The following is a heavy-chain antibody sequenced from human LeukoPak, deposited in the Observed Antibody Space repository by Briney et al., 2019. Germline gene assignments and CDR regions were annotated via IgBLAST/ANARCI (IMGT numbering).Heavy chain of an antibody. CDR2: ISGSGGST. CDR3: ASVHYDFWSGYFS. D-gene: IGHD3-3*01. J-gene: IGHJ5*02. CDR1: GFTFSSYA. V-gene: IGHV3-23*01. Sequence: GGSLRLSCAASGFTFSSYAMSWVRQAPGEGLEWVSAISGSGGSTYYADSVKGRFTISRDNSKNTLYLQMNSLRAEDTAVYYCASVHYDFWSGYFSWGQGTLVTVSS.